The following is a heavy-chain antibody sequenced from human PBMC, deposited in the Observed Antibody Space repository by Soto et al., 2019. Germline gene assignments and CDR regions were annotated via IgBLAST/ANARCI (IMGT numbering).Heavy chain of an antibody. CDR2: ITSSSDTI. V-gene: IGHV3-48*02. D-gene: IGHD3-22*01. CDR1: GFTFSSFH. CDR3: ARVVVVIPPGYCSAMAV. J-gene: IGHJ6*02. Sequence: EVQLVESGGGLVQPGGSLRLSCAASGFTFSSFHMNWVRQAPGRGLEWVAYITSSSDTIYYLDSVKGRFTISGDNGKTSMFLQMKSLRDEDTAVYYCARVVVVIPPGYCSAMAVWGQGTTVTVSS.